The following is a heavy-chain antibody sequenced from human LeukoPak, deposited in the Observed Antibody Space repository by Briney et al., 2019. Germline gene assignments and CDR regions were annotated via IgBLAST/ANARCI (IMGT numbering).Heavy chain of an antibody. CDR1: GYTFTGYY. D-gene: IGHD2-2*01. CDR2: INPNSGGT. J-gene: IGHJ4*02. V-gene: IGHV1-2*02. Sequence: ASVKVSCKASGYTFTGYYMHWVRQAPGQGLEWMGWINPNSGGTNYAQKFQGRVTMTRDTSISTAYMELSRLRSDDTAVYYCAREKLPSSTRKWVYYWAQEPLVTVS. CDR3: AREKLPSSTRKWVYY.